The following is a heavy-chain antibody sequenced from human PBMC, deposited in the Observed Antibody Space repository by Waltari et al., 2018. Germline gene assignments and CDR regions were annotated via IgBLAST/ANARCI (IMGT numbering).Heavy chain of an antibody. D-gene: IGHD3-22*01. J-gene: IGHJ4*02. CDR2: IHHSGST. Sequence: LQLQESGSGLVKPSQPLSLTCAVSGGSISSGGYSWSWIRPPPGKGLEWIGYIHHSGSTYYNPSLKSRVTISVDRSKNQFSLRLSSVTAADTAVYYCAREDSSGYFEYWGQGTPVTVSS. CDR3: AREDSSGYFEY. V-gene: IGHV4-30-2*01. CDR1: GGSISSGGYS.